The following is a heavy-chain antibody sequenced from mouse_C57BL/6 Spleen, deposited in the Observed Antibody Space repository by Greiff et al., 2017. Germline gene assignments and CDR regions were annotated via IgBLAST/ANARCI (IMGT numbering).Heavy chain of an antibody. CDR3: ARKGVTGTYFAY. Sequence: QVQLQQSGAELVKPGASVKMSCKASGYTFTSYWITWVKQRPGQGLEWIGDIYPGSGSTNYNEKFKSKATLTVDTSSSTAYMQLSSLTSEDSAVYYCARKGVTGTYFAYWGQGTLVTVSA. V-gene: IGHV1-55*01. CDR1: GYTFTSYW. D-gene: IGHD4-1*01. CDR2: IYPGSGST. J-gene: IGHJ3*01.